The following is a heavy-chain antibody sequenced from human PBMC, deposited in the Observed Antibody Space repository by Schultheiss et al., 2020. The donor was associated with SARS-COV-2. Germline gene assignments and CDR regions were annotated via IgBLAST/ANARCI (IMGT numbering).Heavy chain of an antibody. J-gene: IGHJ4*02. Sequence: GGSLRLSCAGSGFTFSDYNINWVRQAPGKGLEWVSYISRTGSTIYYADSVKGRFTISRDNAKKSLYLHMNSLSAEDTAVYFCARAQDTYSYGYYYWGQGTLVTVSS. CDR1: GFTFSDYN. D-gene: IGHD5-18*01. CDR3: ARAQDTYSYGYYY. CDR2: ISRTGSTI. V-gene: IGHV3-48*01.